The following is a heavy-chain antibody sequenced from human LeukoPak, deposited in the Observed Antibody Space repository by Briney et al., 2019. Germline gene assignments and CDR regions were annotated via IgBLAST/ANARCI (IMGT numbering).Heavy chain of an antibody. CDR3: AKDKGSGLPDY. CDR1: GFTLDDYA. V-gene: IGHV3-43*02. J-gene: IGHJ4*02. D-gene: IGHD3-10*01. CDR2: ISGDGGST. Sequence: GGSLRLSCAASGFTLDDYAMHWVRQAPGKGLEWVSFISGDGGSTYYADSVKGRFTISRDNRKNSLYLQMNSLRSEDTAFYYCAKDKGSGLPDYWGQGTLVTVSS.